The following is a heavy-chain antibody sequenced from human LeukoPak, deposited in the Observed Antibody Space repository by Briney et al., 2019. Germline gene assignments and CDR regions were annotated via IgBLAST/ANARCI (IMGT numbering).Heavy chain of an antibody. Sequence: ASVKVSCKASGYTFTSYDINWVRQATGQGLEWMGWMNPNSGNTGYAQKFQGRVTMTRNTSISTAYMELSSLRSEDTAVYYCARGHIGYCYGPNWFDPWGQGTLVTVSS. CDR1: GYTFTSYD. CDR2: MNPNSGNT. D-gene: IGHD5-18*01. CDR3: ARGHIGYCYGPNWFDP. J-gene: IGHJ5*02. V-gene: IGHV1-8*01.